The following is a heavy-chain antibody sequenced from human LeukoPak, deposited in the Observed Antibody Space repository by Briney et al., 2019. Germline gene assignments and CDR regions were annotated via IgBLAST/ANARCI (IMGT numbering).Heavy chain of an antibody. CDR2: IYYSGST. V-gene: IGHV4-59*01. Sequence: SETLSLTCTVSGGSISSYYWSWIRQPPGKGLEWIGYIYYSGSTNYNPSLKSRVTISVDTSKNQFSLELSSVTAADTAVYYCARDPEGDFGGMDVWGQGTTVTVSS. CDR3: ARDPEGDFGGMDV. J-gene: IGHJ6*02. D-gene: IGHD3-3*01. CDR1: GGSISSYY.